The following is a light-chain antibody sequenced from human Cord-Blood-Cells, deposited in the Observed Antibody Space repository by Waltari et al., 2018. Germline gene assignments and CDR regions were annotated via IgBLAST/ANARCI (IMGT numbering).Light chain of an antibody. V-gene: IGKV1-39*01. Sequence: DIQMTQSPSSLSASVGARVTITCRASQSISSYLNWYPQKPWKAPKLLIYAASSLQSGVPSRFSGSGSGTDFTLTISSLQPEDFATYYCQQSYSTPHTFGQGTKLEIK. CDR3: QQSYSTPHT. CDR2: AAS. J-gene: IGKJ2*01. CDR1: QSISSY.